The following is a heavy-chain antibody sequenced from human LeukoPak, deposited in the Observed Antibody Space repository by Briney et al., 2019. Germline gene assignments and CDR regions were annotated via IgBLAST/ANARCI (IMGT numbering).Heavy chain of an antibody. CDR2: ISSNGGGT. J-gene: IGHJ4*02. D-gene: IGHD6-19*01. CDR3: VKDLRGSVAVAGSVDY. V-gene: IGHV3-64D*06. CDR1: GFTFSSYA. Sequence: GGSLRLSCSASGFTFSSYAMHWVRQAPGKGLEYVSAISSNGGGTYFADSVKGRFTISRDNSKNTLFLQMSSLRTEDTAVYYCVKDLRGSVAVAGSVDYWSQGTLVTVSS.